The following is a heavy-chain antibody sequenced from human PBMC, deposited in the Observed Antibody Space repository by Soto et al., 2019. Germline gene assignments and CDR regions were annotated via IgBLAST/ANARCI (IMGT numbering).Heavy chain of an antibody. CDR2: INPSGGST. Sequence: ASVKVSCKAFGYRFTTYYMHWVRQAPGQGLEWMGIINPSGGSTSYAQKFQGRVTMTRDTSTSTVYMELSSLRSEDTAVYYCAREEGSIAVAGTPHYYDSTGVGYWGQGTLVTVSS. CDR3: AREEGSIAVAGTPHYYDSTGVGY. V-gene: IGHV1-46*01. CDR1: GYRFTTYY. J-gene: IGHJ4*02. D-gene: IGHD6-19*01.